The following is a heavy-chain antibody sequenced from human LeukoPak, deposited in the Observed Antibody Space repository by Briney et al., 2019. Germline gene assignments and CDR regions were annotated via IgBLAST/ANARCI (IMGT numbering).Heavy chain of an antibody. CDR1: GGSISSDY. CDR2: ISYSGRT. Sequence: SSETLSLTRTVSGGSISSDYWSWIRQPPGKGLEWIGYISYSGRTYYNPSLRSRVTISVDTSKNHFSLKLSSVTAADTAVYYCARGLYRYGRSTFDYWGQGTLVTVSS. D-gene: IGHD2-2*02. V-gene: IGHV4-59*08. CDR3: ARGLYRYGRSTFDY. J-gene: IGHJ4*02.